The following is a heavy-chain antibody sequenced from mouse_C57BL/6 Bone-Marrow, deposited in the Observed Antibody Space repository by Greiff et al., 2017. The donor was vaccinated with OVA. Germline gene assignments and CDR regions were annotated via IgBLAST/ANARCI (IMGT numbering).Heavy chain of an antibody. CDR1: GFTFTDYY. V-gene: IGHV7-3*01. CDR3: ARYDGFDY. CDR2: ISNRANGYTT. Sequence: EVKLMESGGGLVQPGGSLSLSCAASGFTFTDYYMSWVRQPPGKALEWLGFISNRANGYTTDYSASVKGLFTISRDNSQSILYLQMDALGAEASATCDCARYDGFDYWGQGTTLTVSS. J-gene: IGHJ2*01. D-gene: IGHD1-1*01.